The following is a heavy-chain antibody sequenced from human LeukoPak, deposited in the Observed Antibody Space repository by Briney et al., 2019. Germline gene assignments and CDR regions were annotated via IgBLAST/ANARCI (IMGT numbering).Heavy chain of an antibody. CDR2: ISAYNGNT. V-gene: IGHV1-18*01. CDR3: ARELITRKYYYDSSGYSY. D-gene: IGHD3-22*01. CDR1: GYTFTSYG. J-gene: IGHJ4*02. Sequence: ASVKVSCKASGYTFTSYGISWVRQAPGQGLEWMGWISAYNGNTNYAQKLQGRVTMTTDTSTSTAYMELRSLRSDDTAVYYCARELITRKYYYDSSGYSYWGQGTLVTVSS.